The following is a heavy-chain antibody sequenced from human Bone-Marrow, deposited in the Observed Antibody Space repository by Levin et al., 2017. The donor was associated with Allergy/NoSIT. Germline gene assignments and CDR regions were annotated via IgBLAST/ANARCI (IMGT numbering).Heavy chain of an antibody. CDR1: GFTFSSYW. CDR3: ARGGSWGGYCSGGSCLDY. D-gene: IGHD2-15*01. CDR2: INSDGSST. Sequence: GESLKISCAASGFTFSSYWMHWVRQAPGKGLVWVSRINSDGSSTSYADSVKGRFTISRDNAKNTLYLQMNSLRAEDTAVYYCARGGSWGGYCSGGSCLDYWGQGTLVTVSS. J-gene: IGHJ4*02. V-gene: IGHV3-74*01.